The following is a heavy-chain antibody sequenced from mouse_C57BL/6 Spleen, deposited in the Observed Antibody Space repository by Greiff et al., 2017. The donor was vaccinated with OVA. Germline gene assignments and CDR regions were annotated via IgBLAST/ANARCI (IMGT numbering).Heavy chain of an antibody. CDR1: GYTFTSYW. Sequence: QVQLQQSGTELVKPGASVKLSCKASGYTFTSYWMHWVKQRPGQGLEWIGNINPSNGGTNYNEKFKSKATLTVDKSSSTAYMQLSSLTSEDSAVYYCARALITTVVATPSYAMDYWGQGTSVTVSS. D-gene: IGHD1-1*01. J-gene: IGHJ4*01. CDR2: INPSNGGT. CDR3: ARALITTVVATPSYAMDY. V-gene: IGHV1-53*01.